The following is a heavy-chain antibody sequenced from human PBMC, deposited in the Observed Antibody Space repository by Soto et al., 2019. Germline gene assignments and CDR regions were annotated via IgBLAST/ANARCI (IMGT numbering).Heavy chain of an antibody. CDR2: MYSSGNT. V-gene: IGHV4-39*07. Sequence: SETLSLTCTVSAGSISRSNYYWGWIRQPPGKGLEWIGSMYSSGNTYYNPSLKSRVTISVDTSKNQFSLKLSSVTAAYTAVYYCARDRLSHRRFDPWGQGTLVTVPQ. J-gene: IGHJ5*02. CDR1: AGSISRSNYY. CDR3: ARDRLSHRRFDP.